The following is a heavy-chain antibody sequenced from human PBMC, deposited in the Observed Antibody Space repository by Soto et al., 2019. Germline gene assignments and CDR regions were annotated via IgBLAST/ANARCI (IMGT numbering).Heavy chain of an antibody. V-gene: IGHV4-34*01. CDR2: INHSGST. D-gene: IGHD5-12*01. Sequence: QVQLQQWGAGRLKPSETLSLTCAVYGGSFSGYYWSWIRQPPGKGLEWIGEINHSGSTNYNPSLKSRVTISVDTSKNQFSLTLSSVTAADTAVYYCARALRRYADYWGQGTLVTVSS. CDR3: ARALRRYADY. J-gene: IGHJ4*02. CDR1: GGSFSGYY.